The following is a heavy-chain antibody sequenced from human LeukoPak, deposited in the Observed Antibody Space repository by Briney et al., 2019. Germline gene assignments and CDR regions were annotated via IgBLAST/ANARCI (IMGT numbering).Heavy chain of an antibody. CDR1: GLTFSNYW. CDR3: ARDRTGGYFDY. V-gene: IGHV3-7*03. D-gene: IGHD4-23*01. J-gene: IGHJ4*02. CDR2: IKEDGSEK. Sequence: GGSLRLSCAASGLTFSNYWMSWVRQAPGKGLEWVANIKEDGSEKYYVDSMKGRFTISRDNAKNSLYLRMSGLRVEDTAVYYCARDRTGGYFDYWGQGTLVTVSS.